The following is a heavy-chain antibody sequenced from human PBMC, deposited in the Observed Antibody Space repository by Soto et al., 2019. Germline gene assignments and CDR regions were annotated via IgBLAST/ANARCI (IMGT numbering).Heavy chain of an antibody. CDR3: TRAAWFPYLSFY. CDR1: AFTCSRFE. V-gene: IGHV3-48*03. CDR2: ISSSGSTA. D-gene: IGHD3-10*01. Sequence: SLRLSCAASAFTCSRFELHWFRQAPGKGLEWISYISSSGSTAYYASSVEGRFTISRDNANNSVYLQMDSLRAEDTALYYCTRAAWFPYLSFYWGQGALVTVSS. J-gene: IGHJ4*02.